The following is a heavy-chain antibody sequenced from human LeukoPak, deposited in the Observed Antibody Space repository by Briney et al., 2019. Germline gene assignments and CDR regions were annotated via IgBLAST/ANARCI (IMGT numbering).Heavy chain of an antibody. CDR2: ISAYNGNT. V-gene: IGHV1-18*01. D-gene: IGHD6-13*01. Sequence: ASVKVSCKASGYTFTSYGISWVPQAPGQGLEWMGWISAYNGNTNYAQKLQGRVTMTTDTSTSTAYMELRSLRSDDTAVYYCARDIGLYSSSWYEIFDYWGQGTLVTVSS. J-gene: IGHJ4*02. CDR3: ARDIGLYSSSWYEIFDY. CDR1: GYTFTSYG.